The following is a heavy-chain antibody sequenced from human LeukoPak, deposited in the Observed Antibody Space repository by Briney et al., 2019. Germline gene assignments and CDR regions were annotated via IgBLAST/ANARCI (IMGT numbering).Heavy chain of an antibody. CDR3: ARVVVAATRYMDV. D-gene: IGHD2-15*01. V-gene: IGHV4-4*02. J-gene: IGHJ6*03. CDR2: IYHSGST. Sequence: SGTLSLTCAVSGGSISSSNWWSWVRQPPGKGLEWIGEIYHSGSTYYNPSLKSRVTISVDTSKNQFSLKVSSVTAADTAVYYCARVVVAATRYMDVWGKGTTVTVSS. CDR1: GGSISSSNW.